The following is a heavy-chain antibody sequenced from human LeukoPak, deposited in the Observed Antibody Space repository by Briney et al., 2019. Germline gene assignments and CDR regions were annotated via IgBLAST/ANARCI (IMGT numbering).Heavy chain of an antibody. J-gene: IGHJ4*02. Sequence: SETLSLTCTVSGGSVSSGSYYWSWIRQPPGKGLEWIGYIYYSGSTNYNPSLKSRVTISVDTSKNQFSLKLSSVTAADTAAYYCARDSGYSSSWPTFDYWGQGTLVTVSS. V-gene: IGHV4-61*01. D-gene: IGHD6-13*01. CDR3: ARDSGYSSSWPTFDY. CDR2: IYYSGST. CDR1: GGSVSSGSYY.